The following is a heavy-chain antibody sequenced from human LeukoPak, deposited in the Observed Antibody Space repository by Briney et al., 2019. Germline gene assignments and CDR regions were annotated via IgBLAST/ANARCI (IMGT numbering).Heavy chain of an antibody. J-gene: IGHJ4*02. Sequence: PGGSLRLSCAASGFTFSNYAMTWVRQPPGGGLEWVSSISGSGGSTYYADSVKGRFTISRDTASDTVNLQMNSLRAEDTAVYYCARDVEVCRIGACYWTTFDCWGQGTLVTVSS. V-gene: IGHV3-23*01. CDR3: ARDVEVCRIGACYWTTFDC. CDR2: ISGSGGST. D-gene: IGHD2-21*02. CDR1: GFTFSNYA.